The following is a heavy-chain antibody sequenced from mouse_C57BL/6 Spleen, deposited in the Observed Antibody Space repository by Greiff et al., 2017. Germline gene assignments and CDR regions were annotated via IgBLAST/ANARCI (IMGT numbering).Heavy chain of an antibody. CDR3: ARTGYSYAMDY. J-gene: IGHJ4*01. V-gene: IGHV5-17*01. CDR2: ISSGSSTI. Sequence: EVMLVESGGGLVKPGGSLKLSCAASGFTFSDYGMHWVRQAPEKGLEWVAYISSGSSTIYYADTVKGRFTISRDNAKNTRFLQMTSLRSEDTAMYYCARTGYSYAMDYWGQGTSVTVSS. CDR1: GFTFSDYG. D-gene: IGHD2-3*01.